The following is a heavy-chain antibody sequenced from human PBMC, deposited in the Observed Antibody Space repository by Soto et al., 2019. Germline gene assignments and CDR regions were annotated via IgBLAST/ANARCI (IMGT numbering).Heavy chain of an antibody. D-gene: IGHD3-3*01. CDR2: IYHSGST. Sequence: QVQLQESGPGLVNPSGTLSLTCAVSSGSISSSNWWSWVRQLPGKGLEWIGEIYHSGSTNHNPSLKSRVTISVDKSKNQFSLKLSSVTAADTAVYYCEARITIFGEQYYFDYWGQGTLVTVSS. V-gene: IGHV4-4*02. CDR3: EARITIFGEQYYFDY. CDR1: SGSISSSNW. J-gene: IGHJ4*02.